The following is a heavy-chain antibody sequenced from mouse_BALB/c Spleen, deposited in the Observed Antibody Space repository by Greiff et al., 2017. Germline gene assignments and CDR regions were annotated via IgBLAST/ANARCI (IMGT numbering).Heavy chain of an antibody. D-gene: IGHD1-2*01. CDR1: GFTFSDYY. Sequence: EVQRVESGGGLVKPGGSLKLSCAASGFTFSDYYMYWVRQTPEKRLEWVATISDGGSYTYYPDSVKGRFTISRDNAKNNLYLQMSSLKSEDTAMYYCARDDHYYFAYWGQGTLVTVSA. J-gene: IGHJ3*01. CDR3: ARDDHYYFAY. CDR2: ISDGGSYT. V-gene: IGHV5-4*02.